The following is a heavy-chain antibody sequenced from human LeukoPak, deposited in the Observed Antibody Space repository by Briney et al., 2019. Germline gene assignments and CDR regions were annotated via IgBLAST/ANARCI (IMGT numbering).Heavy chain of an antibody. V-gene: IGHV4-59*01. CDR3: AREVGATGYFDY. J-gene: IGHJ4*02. CDR2: IYYSGST. Sequence: PSETLSLTCTVSVGSISSYYWSWIRQPPGKGLEWIGYIYYSGSTNYNPSLKSRVTISVDTSKSQFSLKLSSVTAADTAVYYCAREVGATGYFDYWGQGTLVTVSS. D-gene: IGHD1-26*01. CDR1: VGSISSYY.